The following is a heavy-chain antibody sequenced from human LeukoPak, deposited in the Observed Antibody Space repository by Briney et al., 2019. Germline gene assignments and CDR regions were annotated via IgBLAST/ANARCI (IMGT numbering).Heavy chain of an antibody. CDR2: IIPIFGTA. Sequence: SVKVSCKASGGTFSSYAISWVRQAPGEGLEWMGGIIPIFGTANYAQKFQGRVTITADESTSTAYMELSSLRSEDTAVYYCARATIDILTGYYKIDAFDIWGQGTMVTVSS. V-gene: IGHV1-69*01. CDR3: ARATIDILTGYYKIDAFDI. J-gene: IGHJ3*02. CDR1: GGTFSSYA. D-gene: IGHD3-9*01.